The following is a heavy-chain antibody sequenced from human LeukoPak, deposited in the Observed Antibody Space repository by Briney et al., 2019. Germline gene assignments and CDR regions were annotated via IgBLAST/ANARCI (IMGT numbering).Heavy chain of an antibody. D-gene: IGHD3-9*01. CDR3: ARDRVRYFDWSQFDY. V-gene: IGHV4-39*07. Sequence: PSETLSLTCTVSGGSISSSSYYWGWIRQPPGKGLEWIGSIYYSGSTYYNPSLKSRVTISVDTSKNQFSLKLSSVTAADTAVYYCARDRVRYFDWSQFDYWGQGTLVTVSS. CDR2: IYYSGST. J-gene: IGHJ4*02. CDR1: GGSISSSSYY.